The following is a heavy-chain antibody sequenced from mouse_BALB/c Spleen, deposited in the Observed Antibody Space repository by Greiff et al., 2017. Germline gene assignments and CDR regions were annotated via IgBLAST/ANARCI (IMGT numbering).Heavy chain of an antibody. D-gene: IGHD1-1*01. CDR3: ARNYDYYGRNWYFDV. CDR2: IWSGGST. J-gene: IGHJ1*01. CDR1: GFSLTSYG. V-gene: IGHV2-2*02. Sequence: VKLVESGPGLVQPSQSLSITCTVSGFSLTSYGVHWVRQSPGKGLEWLGVIWSGGSTDYNAAFISRLSISKDNSKSQVFFKMNSLQANDTAIYYCARNYDYYGRNWYFDVWGAGTTVTVSS.